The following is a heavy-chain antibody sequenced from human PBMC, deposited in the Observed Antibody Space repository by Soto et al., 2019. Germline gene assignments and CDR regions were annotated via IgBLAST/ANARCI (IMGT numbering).Heavy chain of an antibody. Sequence: PXETLSLTCFVSGGSISSNNYYWGWIRQPPGKGLEWIGSMSYSRSTYYNPSLKSRVTISVDTSKNQFSLKLTSVTAADTAVYYCASYLRPTNWGGGYFDDWGKGPLVTVAS. J-gene: IGHJ4*02. CDR1: GGSISSNNYY. D-gene: IGHD7-27*01. CDR3: ASYLRPTNWGGGYFDD. CDR2: MSYSRST. V-gene: IGHV4-39*01.